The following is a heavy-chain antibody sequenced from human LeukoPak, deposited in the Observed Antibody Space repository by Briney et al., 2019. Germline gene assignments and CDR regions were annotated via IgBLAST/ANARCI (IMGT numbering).Heavy chain of an antibody. J-gene: IGHJ4*02. CDR2: ISYDGSNR. V-gene: IGHV3-30*03. CDR3: ARGGRATLGHVIVILVA. D-gene: IGHD3-16*02. CDR1: GFTFSSYG. Sequence: PGGSLRLSCVASGFTFSSYGMHWVRQAPGKGLEWEAFISYDGSNRYYVDSVKGRFTISRDNSKNTLYLQMNSLRPEDTAVYYCARGGRATLGHVIVILVAWGQGTLVTVSS.